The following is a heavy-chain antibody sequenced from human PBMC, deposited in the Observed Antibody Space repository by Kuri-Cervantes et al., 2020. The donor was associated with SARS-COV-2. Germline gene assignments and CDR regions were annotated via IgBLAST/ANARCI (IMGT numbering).Heavy chain of an antibody. J-gene: IGHJ5*02. CDR2: ISYDGSNK. V-gene: IGHV3-30-3*01. D-gene: IGHD4-17*01. Sequence: GGSLRLSCTASGFTFSSYAMSWVRQAPGKGLEWVAVISYDGSNKYYADSVKGRFTISRDNSKNTLYLQMNSLRAEDTAVYYCASLTVTPWGQGTLVTVSS. CDR3: ASLTVTP. CDR1: GFTFSSYA.